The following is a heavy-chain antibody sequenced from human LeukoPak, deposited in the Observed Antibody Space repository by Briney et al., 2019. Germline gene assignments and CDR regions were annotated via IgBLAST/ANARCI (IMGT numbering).Heavy chain of an antibody. CDR3: ARDRHFGSTSCYAP. V-gene: IGHV1-2*02. Sequence: ASVKVSCKASGGTFSSYAISWVRQAPGQGLEWMGWINPNSGGTNYAQKFQGRVTMTRDTSISTAYMELSRLRSDDTAVYYCARDRHFGSTSCYAPWGQGTLVTVSS. CDR2: INPNSGGT. CDR1: GGTFSSYA. D-gene: IGHD2-2*01. J-gene: IGHJ5*02.